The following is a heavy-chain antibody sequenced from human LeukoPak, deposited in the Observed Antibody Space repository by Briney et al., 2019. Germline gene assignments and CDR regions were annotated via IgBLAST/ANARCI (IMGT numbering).Heavy chain of an antibody. CDR1: GYTFTSYG. D-gene: IGHD3-22*01. Sequence: ASVKVSCKASGYTFTSYGISWVRQAPGQGLEWMGWISAYNVNTNYAQKLQGRVTMTTDKSTSTAYMELRRLRSDDTAVYYCARVSRDDSLDYWGQGTLVTVSS. V-gene: IGHV1-18*01. CDR3: ARVSRDDSLDY. J-gene: IGHJ4*02. CDR2: ISAYNVNT.